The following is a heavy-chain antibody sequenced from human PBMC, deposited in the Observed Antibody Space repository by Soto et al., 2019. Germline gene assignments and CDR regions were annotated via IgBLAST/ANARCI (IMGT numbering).Heavy chain of an antibody. V-gene: IGHV3-7*01. D-gene: IGHD2-21*02. CDR2: IKPDGSAT. Sequence: GGSLRLSCAVSGFTFGSYWMNWVRLIPGKGLEWVAYIKPDGSATYYVDSVKGRFTISRDNAKNSLYLQMNSLRVEDTSVYYCARAGYCGPGCYYYFDYWGQGTLVTAPQ. CDR1: GFTFGSYW. CDR3: ARAGYCGPGCYYYFDY. J-gene: IGHJ4*02.